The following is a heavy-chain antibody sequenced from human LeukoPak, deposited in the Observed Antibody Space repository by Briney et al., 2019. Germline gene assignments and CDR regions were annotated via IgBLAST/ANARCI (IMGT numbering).Heavy chain of an antibody. V-gene: IGHV4-61*02. J-gene: IGHJ5*02. CDR1: GGSISSGSYY. CDR2: IYTSGGT. CDR3: AREYYDFWSGPNWFGP. Sequence: PSETLSLTCTVSGGSISSGSYYWSWIRQPAGKGLEWIGRIYTSGGTNYNPSLKSRVTISVDTSKNQFSLKLSSVTAADTAVYYCAREYYDFWSGPNWFGPWGQGTLVTVSS. D-gene: IGHD3-3*01.